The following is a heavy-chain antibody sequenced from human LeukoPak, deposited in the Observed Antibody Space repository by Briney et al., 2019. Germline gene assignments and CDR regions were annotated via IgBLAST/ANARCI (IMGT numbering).Heavy chain of an antibody. J-gene: IGHJ6*03. CDR2: INPNSGGT. Sequence: GSVKVSCKASGYTFTGYYMHWVRQAPGQGLEWMGWINPNSGGTNYAQKFQGRVTMTRDTSISTAYMELSRLRSDDTAVYYCARGYCTNGVCLYGEGVGYYYYMDVWGKGTTVTVSS. V-gene: IGHV1-2*02. D-gene: IGHD2-8*01. CDR3: ARGYCTNGVCLYGEGVGYYYYMDV. CDR1: GYTFTGYY.